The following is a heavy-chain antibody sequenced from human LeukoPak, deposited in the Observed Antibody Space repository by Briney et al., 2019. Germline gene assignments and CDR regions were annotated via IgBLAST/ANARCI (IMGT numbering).Heavy chain of an antibody. CDR3: GRDEGLVAFDY. CDR1: GGSISSGGYY. J-gene: IGHJ4*02. D-gene: IGHD5-12*01. Sequence: SETLSLTCTVSGGSISSGGYYWSWIRQPPGKRLEWIGHIYYSGSTNYNPSLKSRVTMSVDTSKNQFSLKLYSVTAADTAIYYCGRDEGLVAFDYWGQEALVTVSS. V-gene: IGHV4-61*08. CDR2: IYYSGST.